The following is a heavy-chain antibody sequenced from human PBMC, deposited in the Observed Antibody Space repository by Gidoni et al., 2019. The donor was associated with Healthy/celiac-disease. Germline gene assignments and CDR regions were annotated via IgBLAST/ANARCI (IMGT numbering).Heavy chain of an antibody. CDR2: IWYDGSNK. V-gene: IGHV3-33*01. CDR1: GFTFSSYG. CDR3: ARDIVVVPAAPGHAFDI. Sequence: QVQLVESGGGVVQPGRSLRLSCAASGFTFSSYGMPWVRQAPGKGLEWVAVIWYDGSNKYYADSVKGRFTISRDNSKNTLYLQMNSLRAEDTAVYYCARDIVVVPAAPGHAFDIWGQGTMVTVSS. J-gene: IGHJ3*02. D-gene: IGHD2-2*01.